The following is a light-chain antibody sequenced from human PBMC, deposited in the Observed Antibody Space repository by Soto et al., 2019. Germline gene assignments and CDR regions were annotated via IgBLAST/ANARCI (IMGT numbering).Light chain of an antibody. J-gene: IGLJ2*01. Sequence: QSVLTQPASVSGSPGQSIPISCTGTSSDVGSYHLVSWYQQHPGKAPKLMIYEGSKRPSGVSNRFSGSKSGNTASLTISGLQAEDEADYYCCSYAGTTTFVVFGGGTKLTVL. CDR2: EGS. CDR1: SSDVGSYHL. CDR3: CSYAGTTTFVV. V-gene: IGLV2-23*03.